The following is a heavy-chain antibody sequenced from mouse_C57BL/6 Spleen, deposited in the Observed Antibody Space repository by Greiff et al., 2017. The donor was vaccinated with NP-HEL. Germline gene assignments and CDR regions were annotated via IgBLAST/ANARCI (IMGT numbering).Heavy chain of an antibody. J-gene: IGHJ2*01. V-gene: IGHV5-4*03. CDR2: ISDGGSYT. CDR3: ARGRSSYHY. CDR1: GFTFSSYA. D-gene: IGHD1-1*01. Sequence: EVKLMESGGGLVKPGGSLKLSCAASGFTFSSYAMSWVRQTPEKRLEWVATISDGGSYTYYPDNVKGRFTISRDNAKNNLYLQMSHLKSEDTAMYYCARGRSSYHYWGQGTTLTVSS.